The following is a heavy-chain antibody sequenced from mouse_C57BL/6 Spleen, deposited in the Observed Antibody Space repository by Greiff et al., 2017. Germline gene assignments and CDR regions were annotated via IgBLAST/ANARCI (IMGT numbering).Heavy chain of an antibody. J-gene: IGHJ2*01. CDR3: ASPYGSSSFDY. D-gene: IGHD1-1*01. V-gene: IGHV1-80*01. CDR2: IYPGDGDT. Sequence: QVQLKESGAELVKPGASVKISCKASGYAFSSYWMNWVKQRPGKGLEWIGQIYPGDGDTNYNGKFKGKATLTADKSSSTAYMQLSSLTSEDSAVYFCASPYGSSSFDYWGQGTTLTVSS. CDR1: GYAFSSYW.